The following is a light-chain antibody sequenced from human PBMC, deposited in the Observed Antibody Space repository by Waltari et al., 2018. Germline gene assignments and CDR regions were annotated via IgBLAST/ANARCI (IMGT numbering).Light chain of an antibody. CDR2: SNN. J-gene: IGLJ2*01. V-gene: IGLV1-44*01. CDR3: AAWDDSLNAVV. Sequence: QSVLTQPPSASGTPGQRVTISCSGRNSNIGSNTVNWHQQLPGTAPKLLIHSNNQRPSGVPDRFSGSKSGTSASLAISGLQSEDEADYYCAAWDDSLNAVVIGGGTKLTVL. CDR1: NSNIGSNT.